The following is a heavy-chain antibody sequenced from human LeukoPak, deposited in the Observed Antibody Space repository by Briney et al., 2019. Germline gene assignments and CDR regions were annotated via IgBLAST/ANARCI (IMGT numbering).Heavy chain of an antibody. D-gene: IGHD5-12*01. CDR1: GGSISSYY. V-gene: IGHV4-4*07. Sequence: KPSETLSLTCTVSGGSISSYYWSCIRQPAGKGLEWIGRIYTSGSTNYNPSLKSRVTMSVDTSKNQFSLKLSSVTAADTAVYYCAARRSGYEAIFDYWGQGTLVTVSS. CDR2: IYTSGST. CDR3: AARRSGYEAIFDY. J-gene: IGHJ4*02.